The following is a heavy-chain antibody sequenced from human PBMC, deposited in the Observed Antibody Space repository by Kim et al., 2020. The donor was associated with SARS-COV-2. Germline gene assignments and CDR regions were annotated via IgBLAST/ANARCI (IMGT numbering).Heavy chain of an antibody. Sequence: SVKVSCKASGGTFSSYAISWVRQAPGQGLEWMGRIIPILGIANYAQKFQGRVTITADKSTSTAYMELSSLRSEDTAVYYCARYWHDTGWFDPWGQGTLVTVSS. CDR3: ARYWHDTGWFDP. D-gene: IGHD1-1*01. J-gene: IGHJ5*02. CDR2: IIPILGIA. CDR1: GGTFSSYA. V-gene: IGHV1-69*04.